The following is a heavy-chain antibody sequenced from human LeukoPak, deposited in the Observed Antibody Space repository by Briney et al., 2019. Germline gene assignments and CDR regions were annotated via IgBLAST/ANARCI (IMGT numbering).Heavy chain of an antibody. CDR1: GFTFSSYS. V-gene: IGHV3-21*01. D-gene: IGHD4-11*01. J-gene: IGHJ6*02. Sequence: GGSLRLSCAASGFTFSSYSMNWVRQAPGKGLEWVSSISSSSSYIYYADSVKGRFTISRDNAKNSLYLQMNSLRVEDTAVYYCARPYYSNYYYYGMDVWGQGTTVTVSS. CDR3: ARPYYSNYYYYGMDV. CDR2: ISSSSSYI.